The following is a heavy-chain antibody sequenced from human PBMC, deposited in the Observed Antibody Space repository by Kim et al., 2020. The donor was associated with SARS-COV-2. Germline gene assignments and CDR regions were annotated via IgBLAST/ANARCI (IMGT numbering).Heavy chain of an antibody. CDR3: ARDQGLPMIVVVPPGAFDY. CDR1: GYSISSGYY. J-gene: IGHJ4*02. CDR2: IYHSGST. V-gene: IGHV4-38-2*02. Sequence: SETLSLTCTVSGYSISSGYYWGWIRQPPGKGLEWIGSIYHSGSTYYNPSLKSRVTISVDTSKNQFSLKLSSVTAADTAVYYCARDQGLPMIVVVPPGAFDYWGQGTLVTVSS. D-gene: IGHD3-22*01.